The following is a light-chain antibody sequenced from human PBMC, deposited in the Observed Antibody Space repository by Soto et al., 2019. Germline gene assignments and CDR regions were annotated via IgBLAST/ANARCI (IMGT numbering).Light chain of an antibody. V-gene: IGKV1-5*03. J-gene: IGKJ1*01. CDR1: QPISRW. CDR3: QHYNSYSGA. Sequence: DIQMTQSPSTLSGSVGDRVTITCRARQPISRWLAWYQQKPGKAPKLLIYKASTLKSGVPSRFSGSGSGTDFTPIISSLQPDDFATYYCQHYNSYSGAFGQGTKVELK. CDR2: KAS.